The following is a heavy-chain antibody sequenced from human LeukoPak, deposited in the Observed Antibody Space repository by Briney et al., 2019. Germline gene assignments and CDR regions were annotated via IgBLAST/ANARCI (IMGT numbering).Heavy chain of an antibody. D-gene: IGHD2/OR15-2a*01. V-gene: IGHV3-21*01. Sequence: PGGPLRLSCAASGFTFSTYSMNWVRQAPGKGLEWFSSISSSSRYIYYADSVKGRFTIPRDNAKVSLYLQMNSLRAEHTAVYYCASSATLGAFDIWGQGTMVTVSS. CDR1: GFTFSTYS. CDR3: ASSATLGAFDI. CDR2: ISSSSRYI. J-gene: IGHJ3*02.